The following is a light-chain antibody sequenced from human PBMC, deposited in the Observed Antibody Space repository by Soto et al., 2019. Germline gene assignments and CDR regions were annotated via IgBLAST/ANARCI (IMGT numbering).Light chain of an antibody. CDR2: DAS. J-gene: IGKJ5*01. CDR1: QKVSSY. Sequence: EIWWTHAPATLSLPPGERATLSCRTSQKVSSYLACYQQKPVQAPRLLIYDASNRATGTPTRFSGRGSGTDFTLTISSLEPEDFAVYYCQQRSNWHPVTFGQGTRLSIK. CDR3: QQRSNWHPVT. V-gene: IGKV3-11*01.